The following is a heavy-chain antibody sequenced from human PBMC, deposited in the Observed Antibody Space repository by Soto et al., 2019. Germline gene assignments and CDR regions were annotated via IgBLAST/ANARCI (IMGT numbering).Heavy chain of an antibody. V-gene: IGHV3-11*01. CDR3: ANDRGSSWTLDS. J-gene: IGHJ4*02. D-gene: IGHD6-13*01. Sequence: QVQLVESGGGLVKPGGSLRLSCTASGFTFSDNYMSWIRQAPGKGLEWVSYISSGSSTIYYADSVKGRFTISRDNAKNSLSLQMNRLRAADTAVYFCANDRGSSWTLDSWGRGTLVTVSS. CDR1: GFTFSDNY. CDR2: ISSGSSTI.